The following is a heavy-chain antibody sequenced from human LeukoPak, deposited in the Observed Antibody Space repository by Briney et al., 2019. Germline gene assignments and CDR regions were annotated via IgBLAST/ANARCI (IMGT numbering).Heavy chain of an antibody. CDR1: GYTFTSYG. CDR2: ISAYNGNT. Sequence: GASVKVSCKASGYTFTSYGISWVRQAPGQGLEWMGWISAYNGNTNYAQKLQGRVTMTTDTSTSTAYMELRSLRSEDTAVYYCARGGVSGSYPKPFDYWGQGTLVTVSS. CDR3: ARGGVSGSYPKPFDY. V-gene: IGHV1-18*01. D-gene: IGHD1-26*01. J-gene: IGHJ4*02.